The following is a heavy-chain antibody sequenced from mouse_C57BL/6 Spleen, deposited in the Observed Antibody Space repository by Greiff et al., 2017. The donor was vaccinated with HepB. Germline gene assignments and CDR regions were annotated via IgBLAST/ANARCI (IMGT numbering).Heavy chain of an antibody. J-gene: IGHJ1*03. CDR3: ARNGDYYGSSYGYWYFDV. Sequence: EVKVVESGPVLVKPGPSVKISCKASGFTFTDYYMHWVKQSHGKSLEWIGLVYPYNGGTSYNQKFKGKATLTVDTSSSTAYMELNSLTSEDSAVYYCARNGDYYGSSYGYWYFDVWGTGTTVTVSS. CDR2: VYPYNGGT. D-gene: IGHD1-1*01. V-gene: IGHV1-36*01. CDR1: GFTFTDYY.